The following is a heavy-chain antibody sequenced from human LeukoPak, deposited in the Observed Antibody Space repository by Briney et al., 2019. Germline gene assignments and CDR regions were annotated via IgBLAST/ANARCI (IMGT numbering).Heavy chain of an antibody. D-gene: IGHD3-10*01. J-gene: IGHJ3*02. CDR1: GFTVSSNY. CDR2: IYSGGST. V-gene: IGHV3-66*01. Sequence: PGGSLRLSCAASGFTVSSNYMSWVRQAPGKGLEWVSVIYSGGSTYYADSVKGRFTISRDNSKNTLYLQMNSLRAEDTAVYYCARGAMVRGVIPLLDAFDIWGQGTMVTVSS. CDR3: ARGAMVRGVIPLLDAFDI.